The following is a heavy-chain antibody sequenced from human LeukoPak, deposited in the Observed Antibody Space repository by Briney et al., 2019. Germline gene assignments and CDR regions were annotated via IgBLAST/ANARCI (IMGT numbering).Heavy chain of an antibody. CDR3: ASRDAYHSEY. CDR2: INYSGST. J-gene: IGHJ4*02. CDR1: GGSISNYY. Sequence: SETLSLTCTVSGGSISNYYWIWIRQPPGKGLEWIGYINYSGSTKYNPSLKSQLTISVVTSKSQFSLRLNSVTTADTAVYYCASRDAYHSEYWGQGTLVTVSS. D-gene: IGHD5-24*01. V-gene: IGHV4-59*01.